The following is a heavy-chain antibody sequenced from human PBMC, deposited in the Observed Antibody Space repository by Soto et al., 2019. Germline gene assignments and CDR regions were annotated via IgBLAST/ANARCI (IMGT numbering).Heavy chain of an antibody. CDR2: IFPGDSDT. J-gene: IGHJ4*02. CDR1: VYNFGAYW. Sequence: GESLKISCQGSVYNFGAYWIGWVRQMPGKGLEWMGIIFPGDSDTRYRPSFQGQVTISVDRSINTAYLQMNSLKTEDTAVYYCTTGPRYWGQGTLVTVSS. V-gene: IGHV5-51*01. CDR3: TTGPRY.